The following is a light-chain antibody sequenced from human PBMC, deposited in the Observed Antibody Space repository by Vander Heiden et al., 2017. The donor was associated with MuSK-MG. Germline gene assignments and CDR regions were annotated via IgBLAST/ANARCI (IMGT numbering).Light chain of an antibody. J-gene: IGKJ2*01. CDR1: QSISSF. CDR3: QQSDSTAYT. CDR2: GAS. V-gene: IGKV1-39*01. Sequence: DIQMTQSPSSLSASVGGRVTITCRASQSISSFLNSYQQKPGKAPKLLIYGASSFQSGVPSTFSGSGSGTDFTLTIIRLQPEDFATYYCQQSDSTAYTFGQGTKLEIK.